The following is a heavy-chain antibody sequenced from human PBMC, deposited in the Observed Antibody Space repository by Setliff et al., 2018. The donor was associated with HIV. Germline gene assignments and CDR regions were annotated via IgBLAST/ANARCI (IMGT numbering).Heavy chain of an antibody. CDR2: INHSGST. CDR3: ARGTAYYNFWSGYSQDYYYYMDV. V-gene: IGHV4-34*01. D-gene: IGHD3-3*01. Sequence: SETLSLTCAVYGGSFSGYYWSWFRQSPGKGLEWIGEINHSGSTKYNPSLKSRVTISVDTSKNQFSLKLSSVTAADTAVYYCARGTAYYNFWSGYSQDYYYYMDVWGKGTTVTVSS. J-gene: IGHJ6*03. CDR1: GGSFSGYY.